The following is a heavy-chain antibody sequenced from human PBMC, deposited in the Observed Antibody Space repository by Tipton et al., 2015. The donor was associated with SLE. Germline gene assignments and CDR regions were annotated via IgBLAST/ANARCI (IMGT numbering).Heavy chain of an antibody. CDR1: GGSISSYY. CDR3: ARGAQTSVTIFGVVINLFDY. Sequence: TLSLTCIVSGGSISSYYWSWIRQPPGKGLEWIGYIYTSGSTNYNPSLKSRVTISVDTSKKQFSLKLSPVTAADTAVYYCARGAQTSVTIFGVVINLFDYWGQGTLVTVSS. CDR2: IYTSGST. D-gene: IGHD3-3*01. V-gene: IGHV4-4*08. J-gene: IGHJ4*02.